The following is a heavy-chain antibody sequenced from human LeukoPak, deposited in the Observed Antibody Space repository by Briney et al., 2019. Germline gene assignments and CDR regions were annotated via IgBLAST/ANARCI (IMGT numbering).Heavy chain of an antibody. J-gene: IGHJ5*02. Sequence: GASVKVSCKASGYTFTSYGISWVRQAPGQGLEWMGWISAYNGNTNYAQKLQGRVTMTTDTSTSTAYMELRSLRSDDTAVYYCAREHRGVPIEYWFDPWGQGTLVTVSS. V-gene: IGHV1-18*01. CDR1: GYTFTSYG. CDR2: ISAYNGNT. D-gene: IGHD1-14*01. CDR3: AREHRGVPIEYWFDP.